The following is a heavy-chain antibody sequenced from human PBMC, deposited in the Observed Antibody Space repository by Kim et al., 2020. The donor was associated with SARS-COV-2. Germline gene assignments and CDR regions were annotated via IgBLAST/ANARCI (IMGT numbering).Heavy chain of an antibody. CDR3: ARDLTTYYDSSGYYDEYFQH. Sequence: ASVKVSCKASGYTFTSYYMHWVRQAPGQGLEWMGIINPSGGSTSYAQKFQGRVTMTRDTSTSTVYMELSSLRSEDTAVYYCARDLTTYYDSSGYYDEYFQHWGQGTRVTVSS. CDR1: GYTFTSYY. V-gene: IGHV1-46*01. J-gene: IGHJ1*01. CDR2: INPSGGST. D-gene: IGHD3-22*01.